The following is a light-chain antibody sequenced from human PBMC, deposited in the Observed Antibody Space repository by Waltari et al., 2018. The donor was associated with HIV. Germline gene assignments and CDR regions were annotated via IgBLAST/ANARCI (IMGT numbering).Light chain of an antibody. CDR2: GAS. CDR1: QSVSSSY. J-gene: IGKJ1*01. V-gene: IGKV3D-7*01. Sequence: EIVMTQSPAPLSLSPGETATLSCRASQSVSSSYLSWYQQKPGQTPRLLIYGASTRATGIPARFSGSGSGTDFTLTISSLQPEDFAIYYCQQDYNLPWTFGQGTKVEVK. CDR3: QQDYNLPWT.